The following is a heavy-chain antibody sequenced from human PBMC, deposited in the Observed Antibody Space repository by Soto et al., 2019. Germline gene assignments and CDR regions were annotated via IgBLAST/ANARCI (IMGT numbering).Heavy chain of an antibody. D-gene: IGHD3-3*01. CDR3: AKYQGRPGVVIIHYLDY. CDR1: GFTFSSYA. V-gene: IGHV3-23*01. CDR2: ISGSGGST. J-gene: IGHJ4*02. Sequence: QPGGSLRLSCAASGFTFSSYAMSWVRQAPGKGLEWVSAISGSGGSTYYADSVKGRFTISRDNSKNTLYLQMSSLRAEDTAVYFCAKYQGRPGVVIIHYLDYWGQGTLVSVSS.